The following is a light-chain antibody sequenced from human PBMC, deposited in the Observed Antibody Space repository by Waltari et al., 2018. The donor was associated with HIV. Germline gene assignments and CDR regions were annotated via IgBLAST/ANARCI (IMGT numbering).Light chain of an antibody. CDR3: MIWHTSAWV. Sequence: QAVLTQPASLSASPGASASLTCTLRSGITVGTKTIYWYQQKPGSPPQYILKYKSDSDKQQGSGFSSRFSGSKDASANAGILLISGLQSEDEADYYCMIWHTSAWVFGGGTKLTVL. V-gene: IGLV5-45*01. CDR2: YKSDSDK. CDR1: SGITVGTKT. J-gene: IGLJ3*02.